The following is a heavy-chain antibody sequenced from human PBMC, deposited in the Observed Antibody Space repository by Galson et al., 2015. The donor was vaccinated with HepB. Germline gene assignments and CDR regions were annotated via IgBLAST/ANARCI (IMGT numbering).Heavy chain of an antibody. D-gene: IGHD6-19*01. CDR1: GFTFSYYA. V-gene: IGHV3-23*01. CDR3: AKVFPEKTDGWYRQALYYFDS. CDR2: ITPSGDNT. Sequence: SLRLSCAASGFTFSYYAMSWVRQAPGKGLEWVSVITPSGDNTYSADSLKGRFTISRDNSKNTLFLQMNSLRADDTAIYFCAKVFPEKTDGWYRQALYYFDSWGHGTRVTVSS. J-gene: IGHJ4*01.